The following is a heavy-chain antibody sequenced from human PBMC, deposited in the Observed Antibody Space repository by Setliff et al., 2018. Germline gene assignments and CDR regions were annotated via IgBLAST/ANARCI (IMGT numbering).Heavy chain of an antibody. CDR1: GFTFSSYW. D-gene: IGHD3-22*01. CDR2: ISSSGSTI. J-gene: IGHJ4*02. CDR3: ASVTYYYDSSGYYRDY. V-gene: IGHV3-48*04. Sequence: PGGSLRLSCAASGFTFSSYWMSWVRQAPGKGLEWVSYISSSGSTIYYADSVKGRFTISRDNAKNSLYLQMNSLRAEDTAVYYCASVTYYYDSSGYYRDYWGQGTLVTVSS.